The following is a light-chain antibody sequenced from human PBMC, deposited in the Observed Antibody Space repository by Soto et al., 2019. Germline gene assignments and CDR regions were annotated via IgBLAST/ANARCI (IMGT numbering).Light chain of an antibody. J-gene: IGLJ3*02. CDR2: QDT. CDR1: KLGDKY. V-gene: IGLV3-1*01. CDR3: QAWDSSTVV. Sequence: SYELTQPPSVSVSPGQTASITCSGDKLGDKYVCWYQQKPGQSPLLVIFQDTKRPSGIPERFSASNAGNTATLTISGTQPMDEADYYCQAWDSSTVVFGGGTKLTVL.